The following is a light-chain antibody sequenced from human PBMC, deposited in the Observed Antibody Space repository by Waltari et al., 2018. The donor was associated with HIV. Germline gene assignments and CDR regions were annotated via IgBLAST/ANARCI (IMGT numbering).Light chain of an antibody. J-gene: IGKJ4*01. CDR3: QQYYSSPFT. CDR2: WAS. V-gene: IGKV4-1*01. Sequence: DLVMTQSPDSLAVSLGERATINCQSSQSVLYRSNNKNHLAWYQQKPGQPPKLLIYWASTREFGVPDRFSGSGSGTDFTLTISSLQAEDVAVYYCQQYYSSPFTFGGGTRVEIK. CDR1: QSVLYRSNNKNH.